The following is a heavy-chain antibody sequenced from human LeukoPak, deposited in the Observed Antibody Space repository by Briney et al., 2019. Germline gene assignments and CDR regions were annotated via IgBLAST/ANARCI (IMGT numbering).Heavy chain of an antibody. CDR3: AKDSGYSYGQPPHFDY. J-gene: IGHJ4*02. CDR2: ISGSGGST. D-gene: IGHD5-18*01. V-gene: IGHV3-23*01. Sequence: PGGSLRLSCAASGFTFSSYAMSWVRQAPGKGLEWVSAISGSGGSTYYADSVKGRFTISRDNSKNTLFLQMNSLRAEDTAVYYCAKDSGYSYGQPPHFDYWGQGTLVTVSS. CDR1: GFTFSSYA.